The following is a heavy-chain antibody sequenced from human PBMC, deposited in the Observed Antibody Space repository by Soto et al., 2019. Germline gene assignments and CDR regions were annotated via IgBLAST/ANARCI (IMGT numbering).Heavy chain of an antibody. CDR1: GDSITSYY. J-gene: IGHJ4*02. V-gene: IGHV4-59*01. CDR3: ARVDSGYYYVADY. Sequence: SETLSLTCTVSGDSITSYYWRWIRQPPGKGLEWIGYIYYSGSTNYNPSLKSRVTISVDTSKNQFSLKLSSVTAADTAVYYCARVDSGYYYVADYWGQGTLVTVS. D-gene: IGHD3-22*01. CDR2: IYYSGST.